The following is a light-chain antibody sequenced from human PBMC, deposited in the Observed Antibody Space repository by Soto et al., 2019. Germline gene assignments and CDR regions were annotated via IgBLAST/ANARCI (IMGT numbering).Light chain of an antibody. Sequence: QSALTQPASVSGSPGQSIAISCTGTNSDVGAYNFVSWYQQYPGKAPKHIIHEVSNRPSGISDRFSGSKSGNTASLTISGLQADDEADYYCSSFTTYNTRVFGTGTKLTVL. CDR2: EVS. V-gene: IGLV2-14*01. CDR3: SSFTTYNTRV. CDR1: NSDVGAYNF. J-gene: IGLJ1*01.